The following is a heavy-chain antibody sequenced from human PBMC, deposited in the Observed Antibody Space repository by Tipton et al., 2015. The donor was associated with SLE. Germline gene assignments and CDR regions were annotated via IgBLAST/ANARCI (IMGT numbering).Heavy chain of an antibody. V-gene: IGHV3-21*01. D-gene: IGHD6-19*01. CDR2: ISSSSSYI. CDR1: GFTFSSYS. Sequence: SLRLSCAASGFTFSSYSMNWVRQAPGKGLEWVSSISSSSSYIYYADSVKGRFTISRDNAKNSLYLQMNSLRAEDTAVYYCARDGTYSSGWYGVGYYYGMDVWGQGTTVTVSS. CDR3: ARDGTYSSGWYGVGYYYGMDV. J-gene: IGHJ6*02.